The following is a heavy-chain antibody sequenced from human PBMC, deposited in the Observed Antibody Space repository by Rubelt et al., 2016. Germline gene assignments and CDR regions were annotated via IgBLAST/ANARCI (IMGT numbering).Heavy chain of an antibody. Sequence: EVQLVESGGGLIQPGGSLRLACAASGFTVSGSYMSWVHQAPGKGLEWVSVIYSGGNTYYADSVKGRFTMSRDNSKNTLYLQMNSLAVEDTAVYYCARGKSSSGNLLDYWGQGTLVTVSS. J-gene: IGHJ4*02. D-gene: IGHD3-22*01. CDR3: ARGKSSSGNLLDY. V-gene: IGHV3-53*01. CDR2: IYSGGNT. CDR1: GFTVSGSY.